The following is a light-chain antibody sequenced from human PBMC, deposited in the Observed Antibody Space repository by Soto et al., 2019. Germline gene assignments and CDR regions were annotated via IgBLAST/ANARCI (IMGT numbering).Light chain of an antibody. Sequence: EIVLTQSPATLSLSAGERATVSCRASQSVSSNLAWYQQKPGQAPRLLMYGASTRATAIPARFSGSGSGTEFTLTINSLQSEHFALYYCQQYGSSPPTFGQGTKVDIK. CDR2: GAS. CDR1: QSVSSN. J-gene: IGKJ1*01. CDR3: QQYGSSPPT. V-gene: IGKV3-15*01.